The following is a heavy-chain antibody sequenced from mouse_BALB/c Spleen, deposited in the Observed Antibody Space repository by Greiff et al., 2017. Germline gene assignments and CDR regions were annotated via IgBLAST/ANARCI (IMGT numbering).Heavy chain of an antibody. J-gene: IGHJ4*01. Sequence: EVQLQESGGGLVQPGGSLRLSCATSGFTFTDYYMSWVRQPPGKALEWLGFIRNKANGYTTEYSASVKGRFTISRDNSQSILYLQMNTLRAEDSATYYCARVNRYDDGYPMDYWGQGTSVTVSS. D-gene: IGHD2-14*01. CDR2: IRNKANGYTT. V-gene: IGHV7-3*02. CDR3: ARVNRYDDGYPMDY. CDR1: GFTFTDYY.